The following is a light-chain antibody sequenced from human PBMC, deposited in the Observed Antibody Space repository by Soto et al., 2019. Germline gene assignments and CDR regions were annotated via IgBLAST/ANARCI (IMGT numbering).Light chain of an antibody. V-gene: IGKV3-15*01. CDR2: GAS. CDR1: QSVSSN. J-gene: IGKJ1*01. Sequence: EIVMTQSPATLSVSPGERATLSCRASQSVSSNLAWYQQKPGQAPRLLIYGASTRVTGIPARFSGSVSGTEFTLTISSRQPENFAVYYCQQYNNWPRTFGQGTKVEIK. CDR3: QQYNNWPRT.